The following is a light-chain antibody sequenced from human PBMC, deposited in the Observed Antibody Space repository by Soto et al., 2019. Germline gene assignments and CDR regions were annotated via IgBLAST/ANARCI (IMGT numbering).Light chain of an antibody. J-gene: IGKJ4*01. CDR2: GAS. V-gene: IGKV3-20*01. CDR1: QSISIN. CDR3: QQYGSSPLT. Sequence: EVVMTQSPATLSVSPGERVALSCRASQSISINLAWIQQKPGQGPRLLMIGASTRATGVPDRFSGSGSGTDFTLTISGLEPEDFAVYYCQQYGSSPLTFGGGTKVDIK.